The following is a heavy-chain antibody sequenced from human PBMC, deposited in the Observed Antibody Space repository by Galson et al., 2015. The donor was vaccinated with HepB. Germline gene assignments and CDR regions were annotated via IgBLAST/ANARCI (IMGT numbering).Heavy chain of an antibody. D-gene: IGHD2-2*01. J-gene: IGHJ3*02. Sequence: SGAEVKKPGESLRLSCAASGFTFSDYYMSWIRQAPGKGLEWVSYISSSGSTIYYADSVKGRFTISRDNAKNSLYLQMNSLRAEDTAVYYCATTRVYCSSTSCHYSSSWYGAFDIWGQGTMVTVSS. CDR2: ISSSGSTI. V-gene: IGHV3-11*01. CDR1: GFTFSDYY. CDR3: ATTRVYCSSTSCHYSSSWYGAFDI.